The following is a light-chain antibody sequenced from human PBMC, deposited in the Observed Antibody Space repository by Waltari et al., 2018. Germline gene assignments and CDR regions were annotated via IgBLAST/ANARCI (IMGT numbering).Light chain of an antibody. CDR2: AAS. CDR3: QQSYSTPT. V-gene: IGKV1-39*01. Sequence: DIQMTQSPSSLSASVGDRVTLTCRASQSISSYLNWYQQKPGKAPKLLIYAASSLQSGVPSVFSGSGSVTDFTLTISSLQPEDFATYYCQQSYSTPTFGQGTKVEIK. CDR1: QSISSY. J-gene: IGKJ1*01.